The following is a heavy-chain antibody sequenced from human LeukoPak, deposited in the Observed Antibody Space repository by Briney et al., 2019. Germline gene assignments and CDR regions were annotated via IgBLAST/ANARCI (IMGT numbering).Heavy chain of an antibody. CDR1: GGSISSGGYY. J-gene: IGHJ3*02. CDR2: IYYTGST. V-gene: IGHV4-31*03. CDR3: ARVPSVIDAFDI. Sequence: SQTPSLTCTVSGGSISSGGYYWSWIRQHPGKGLEWIAYIYYTGSTYYNPSLKSRLTISVDTSKNHFSLRLSSMTAADTAVYYCARVPSVIDAFDIWGQGTMVTVSS. D-gene: IGHD2-21*01.